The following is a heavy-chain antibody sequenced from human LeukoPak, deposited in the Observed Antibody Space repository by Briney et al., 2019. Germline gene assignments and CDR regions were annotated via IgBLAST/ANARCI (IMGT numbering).Heavy chain of an antibody. J-gene: IGHJ4*02. D-gene: IGHD1-26*01. V-gene: IGHV3-53*01. CDR3: ARFSSGSFDY. CDR2: IYTGGST. CDR1: GFTVSSNY. Sequence: GGSLRLSCAASGFTVSSNYMSWVRQAPGKGLEWVSVIYTGGSTYYADFVKGRFTISRDNSKNTLYLQMSSLRAEDTAVYYCARFSSGSFDYWGQGTLVTVSS.